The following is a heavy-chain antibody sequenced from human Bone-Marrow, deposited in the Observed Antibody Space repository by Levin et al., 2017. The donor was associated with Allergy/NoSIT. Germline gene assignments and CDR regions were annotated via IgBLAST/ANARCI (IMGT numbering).Heavy chain of an antibody. CDR3: ARGGLGTNHY. V-gene: IGHV3-66*01. CDR1: GFTVSNNY. D-gene: IGHD1-14*01. J-gene: IGHJ4*02. CDR2: IYSVGST. Sequence: QPGGSLRLSCAASGFTVSNNYMRWVRQAPGKGLEWVSLIYSVGSTYYADSVKGRFTISRDNSKNTLYLQMNSLRGEDTAVYYCARGGLGTNHYWGQGTLVTVSS.